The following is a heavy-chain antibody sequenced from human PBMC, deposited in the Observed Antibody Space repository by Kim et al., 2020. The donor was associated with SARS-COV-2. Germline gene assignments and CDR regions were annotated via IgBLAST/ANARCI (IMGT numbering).Heavy chain of an antibody. J-gene: IGHJ4*02. Sequence: GGSLRLSCAASGFTFSSYEMNWVRQAPGKGLEWVSYISSDSGSTIYYADSVKGRFTISRDNAKNSLYLQMNGLRAEDTAVYYCARPRRGYNPYWDYWGQGTLVTVSS. CDR1: GFTFSSYE. D-gene: IGHD5-12*01. CDR3: ARPRRGYNPYWDY. CDR2: ISSDSGSTI. V-gene: IGHV3-48*03.